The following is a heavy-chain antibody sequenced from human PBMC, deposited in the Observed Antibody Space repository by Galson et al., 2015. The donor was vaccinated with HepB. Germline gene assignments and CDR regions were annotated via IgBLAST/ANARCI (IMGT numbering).Heavy chain of an antibody. CDR3: ARDHPYSSGLDY. J-gene: IGHJ4*02. V-gene: IGHV3-48*03. D-gene: IGHD6-19*01. Sequence: SLRLSCAASGFTFSSYEMNWVRQAPGKGLEWVSYISSSGSTIYYADSVKGRFTISRDNAKNSLYLQMNSLRAEDTAVYYCARDHPYSSGLDYWGQGTLVTVSS. CDR1: GFTFSSYE. CDR2: ISSSGSTI.